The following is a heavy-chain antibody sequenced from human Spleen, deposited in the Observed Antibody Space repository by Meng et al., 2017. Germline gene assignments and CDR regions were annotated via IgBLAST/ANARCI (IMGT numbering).Heavy chain of an antibody. J-gene: IGHJ4*02. Sequence: QHVGAGLLKPSETLSRTCAVYGGSFSGYYWSWIRQPPGKGLEWIGEINHSGSTNYNPSLKSRVTISADTSKTQFSLKLSSVTAADSAVYYCARGPTTMAHDFDYWGQGTLVTVSS. V-gene: IGHV4-34*01. CDR1: GGSFSGYY. CDR3: ARGPTTMAHDFDY. D-gene: IGHD4-11*01. CDR2: INHSGST.